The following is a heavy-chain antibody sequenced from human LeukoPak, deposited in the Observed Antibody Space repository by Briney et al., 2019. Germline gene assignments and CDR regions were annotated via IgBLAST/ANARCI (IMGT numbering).Heavy chain of an antibody. D-gene: IGHD3-22*01. CDR1: GFTFSSYE. CDR3: ARGTEVIVGLDAFDI. CDR2: ISSSGSTI. J-gene: IGHJ3*02. Sequence: PGGSLRLSCAASGFTFSSYEMNWVRQAPGKGLEWVSYISSSGSTIYYADSVKGRFTISRDNAKNSLYLQMNSLRAEDTAVYYCARGTEVIVGLDAFDIWGQGTMVTVSS. V-gene: IGHV3-48*03.